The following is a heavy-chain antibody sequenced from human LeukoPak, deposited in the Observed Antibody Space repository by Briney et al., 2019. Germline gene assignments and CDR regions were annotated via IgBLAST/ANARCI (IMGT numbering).Heavy chain of an antibody. CDR1: GGSISSGGYY. D-gene: IGHD2-2*01. CDR2: IHHSGST. CDR3: AAIVDCSSTSCSYYYYYYMDV. V-gene: IGHV4-30-2*01. Sequence: SETLSLTCTVSGGSISSGGYYWSWIRQPPGKGLEWIGYIHHSGSTYYNPSLKSRVTISVDRSKNQFSLKLSSVTAADTAVYYCAAIVDCSSTSCSYYYYYYMDVWGKGTTVTVSS. J-gene: IGHJ6*03.